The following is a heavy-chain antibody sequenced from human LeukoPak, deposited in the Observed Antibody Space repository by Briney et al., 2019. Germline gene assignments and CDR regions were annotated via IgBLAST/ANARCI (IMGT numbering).Heavy chain of an antibody. V-gene: IGHV4-59*01. D-gene: IGHD3-22*01. CDR1: GGSISSYY. CDR2: IYYSGST. J-gene: IGHJ3*02. CDR3: ARAVPYYYDSSGCAFDI. Sequence: PSETLSLTCTVSGGSISSYYWSWIGQPPGKGLEWIGYIYYSGSTNYNPSLKSRVTISVDTSKDQFSLKLSSVTAADTAVYYCARAVPYYYDSSGCAFDIWGQGTMVTVSS.